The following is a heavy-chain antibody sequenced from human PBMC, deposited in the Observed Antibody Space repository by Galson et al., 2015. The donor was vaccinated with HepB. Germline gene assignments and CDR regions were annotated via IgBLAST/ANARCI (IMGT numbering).Heavy chain of an antibody. CDR3: ARGVELVVVSQGDAFDI. CDR1: GYSFTSYW. D-gene: IGHD3-22*01. CDR2: IDPSDSYT. Sequence: QSGAEVKKPGESLRISCKGSGYSFTSYWISWVRQMPGKGLEWMGRIDPSDSYTNYSPSFQGHVTISADKSISTAYLQWSSLKASDTAMYYCARGVELVVVSQGDAFDIWGQGTMVTVSS. V-gene: IGHV5-10-1*01. J-gene: IGHJ3*02.